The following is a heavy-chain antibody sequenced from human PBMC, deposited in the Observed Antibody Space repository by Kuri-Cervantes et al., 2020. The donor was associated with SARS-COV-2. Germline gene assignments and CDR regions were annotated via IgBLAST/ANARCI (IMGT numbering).Heavy chain of an antibody. V-gene: IGHV1-8*03. CDR1: GYTFTSYD. CDR2: MNPNSGNT. D-gene: IGHD6-6*01. CDR3: ATYSSSSWHFDY. J-gene: IGHJ4*02. Sequence: ASVKVSCKASGYTFTSYDINWVRQATGQGLEWMGWMNPNSGNTGYAQKFQGRVTITRNTSINTAYMELSSLRSEDTAVYYCATYSSSSWHFDYWGQGTLVTVSS.